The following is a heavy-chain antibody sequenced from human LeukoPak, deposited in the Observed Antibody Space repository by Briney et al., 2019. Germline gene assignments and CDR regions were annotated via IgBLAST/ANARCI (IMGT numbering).Heavy chain of an antibody. CDR1: GFTFSSYA. V-gene: IGHV3-23*01. CDR2: ISGSGGST. J-gene: IGHJ6*04. D-gene: IGHD6-19*01. CDR3: AKEREAVAAYYYYYGMDV. Sequence: PGRSLRLSCAASGFTFSSYAMSWVRQAPGKGLEWVSAISGSGGSTYYADSVKGRFTISRDNSKNTLYLQMNSLRAEDTAVYYCAKEREAVAAYYYYYGMDVWGKGTTVTVSS.